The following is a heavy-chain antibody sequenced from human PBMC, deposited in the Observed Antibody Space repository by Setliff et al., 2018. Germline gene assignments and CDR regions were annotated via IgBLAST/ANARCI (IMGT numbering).Heavy chain of an antibody. Sequence: GASVKVSCKTSGYAFITFGMSWVRQAPGQGLEWMGWISPVYGIANYARKFQGRVTMTADTSTNTVYMELRSLRSDDTAVYFCVREYSGGGLTWGQGTMVTVSS. J-gene: IGHJ3*01. CDR2: ISPVYGIA. V-gene: IGHV1-18*01. D-gene: IGHD1-26*01. CDR3: VREYSGGGLT. CDR1: GYAFITFG.